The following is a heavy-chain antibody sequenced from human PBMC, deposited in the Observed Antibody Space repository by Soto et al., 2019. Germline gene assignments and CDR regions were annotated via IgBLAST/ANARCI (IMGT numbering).Heavy chain of an antibody. CDR1: GFTFTNYY. J-gene: IGHJ4*02. CDR3: ARELGVGSFLYYFEF. V-gene: IGHV3-11*06. D-gene: IGHD3-16*01. CDR2: ISANNVYT. Sequence: GGSLRLSCAASGFTFTNYYISWIRQAPGKGLEWVSYISANNVYTNYADSVRGRFTISRDNGKNSVYLQMNGLRAEDTAVYYCARELGVGSFLYYFEFWGQGALVTVSS.